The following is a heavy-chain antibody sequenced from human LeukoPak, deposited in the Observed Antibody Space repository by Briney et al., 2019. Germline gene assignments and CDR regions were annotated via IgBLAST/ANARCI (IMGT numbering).Heavy chain of an antibody. CDR3: ASYCSSTSCLLEY. CDR1: GGSISSSSYY. V-gene: IGHV4-39*01. Sequence: SETLSLTCTVSGGSISSSSYYWGWIRQPPGKGLEWIGSIYYSGSTYYNPSLKSRVTLSVDTSKNQFSLKLSSVTAADTAVYYCASYCSSTSCLLEYWGQGTLVTVSS. J-gene: IGHJ4*02. D-gene: IGHD2-2*01. CDR2: IYYSGST.